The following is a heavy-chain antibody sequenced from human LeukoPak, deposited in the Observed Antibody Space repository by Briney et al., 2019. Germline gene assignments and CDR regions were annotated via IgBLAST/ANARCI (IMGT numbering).Heavy chain of an antibody. CDR3: ARHPGVEYYYDSCGFYY. D-gene: IGHD3-22*01. CDR2: ISAYNGNT. V-gene: IGHV1-18*01. Sequence: ASVKVSCKASGYTFTSYGISWVRQAPGQGLEWMGWISAYNGNTNCAQKLQGRVTMTTDTSTSTAYMELRSLRSDDTAVYYCARHPGVEYYYDSCGFYYWGQGTLVTVSS. J-gene: IGHJ4*02. CDR1: GYTFTSYG.